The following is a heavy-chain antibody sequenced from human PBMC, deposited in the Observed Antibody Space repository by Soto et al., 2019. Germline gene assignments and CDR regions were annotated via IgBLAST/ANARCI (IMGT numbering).Heavy chain of an antibody. Sequence: TLSLTCTVSGGSISSYYWSWIRQPPGKGLEWIGYIYYSGSTNYNPSLKSRVTISVDTSKNQSSLKLSSVTAADTAVYYCARDLWGAGTDYYYYMDVWGKGTTVTVSS. CDR2: IYYSGST. J-gene: IGHJ6*03. D-gene: IGHD3-16*01. V-gene: IGHV4-59*01. CDR1: GGSISSYY. CDR3: ARDLWGAGTDYYYYMDV.